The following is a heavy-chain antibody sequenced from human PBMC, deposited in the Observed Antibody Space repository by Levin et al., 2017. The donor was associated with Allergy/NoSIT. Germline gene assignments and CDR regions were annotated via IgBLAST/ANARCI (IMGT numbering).Heavy chain of an antibody. V-gene: IGHV4-34*01. CDR3: ARGPRLLWFGELLYNNWFDP. D-gene: IGHD3-10*01. J-gene: IGHJ5*02. CDR2: INHSGST. CDR1: GGSFSGYY. Sequence: GSLRLSCAVYGGSFSGYYWSWIRQPPGKGLEWIGEINHSGSTNYNPSLKSRVTISVDTSKNQFSLKLSSVTAADTAVYYCARGPRLLWFGELLYNNWFDPWGQGTLVTVSS.